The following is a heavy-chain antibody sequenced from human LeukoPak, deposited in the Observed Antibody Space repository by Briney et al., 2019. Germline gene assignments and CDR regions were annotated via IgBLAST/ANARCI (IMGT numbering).Heavy chain of an antibody. CDR1: GFTFDDYA. Sequence: GRSLRLSCAASGFTFDDYAMHWVRQAPGKGLEWVSGISYNSDTIAYADPVKGRFTISRDNAKNSLYLQMNSLRAEDTALYYCTKDYCGGDCYSGWYFDLWGRGTLVTVSS. J-gene: IGHJ2*01. CDR3: TKDYCGGDCYSGWYFDL. V-gene: IGHV3-9*01. D-gene: IGHD2-21*02. CDR2: ISYNSDTI.